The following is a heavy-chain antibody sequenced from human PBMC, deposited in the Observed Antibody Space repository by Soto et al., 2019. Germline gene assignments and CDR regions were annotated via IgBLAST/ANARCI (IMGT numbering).Heavy chain of an antibody. J-gene: IGHJ4*02. CDR1: GFTFSSYA. CDR3: ARRGSGSYSDY. V-gene: IGHV3-23*01. CDR2: ISGSGGST. D-gene: IGHD1-26*01. Sequence: EVQLLESGGGLVQPGGSLRLSCAASGFTFSSYAMRWVRQAPVKGLEWVSAISGSGGSTYYADSVKGRFTISRDNSKTTLYLQMTSLRAEDTAVYYCARRGSGSYSDYWGQGTVVSVSS.